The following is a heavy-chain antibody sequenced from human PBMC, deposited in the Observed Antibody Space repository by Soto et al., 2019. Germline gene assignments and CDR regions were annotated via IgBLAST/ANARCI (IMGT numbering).Heavy chain of an antibody. J-gene: IGHJ6*02. CDR1: GFTFSSYA. Sequence: LRLSCAASGFTFSSYAMHWVRQAPGKGLEWVAVISYDGSNKYYADSVKGRFTISRDNSKNTLYLQMNSLRAEDTAVYYCARDSSHGYSSGWLHTPYYYYGMDVWGQGTTVTVSS. V-gene: IGHV3-30-3*01. CDR3: ARDSSHGYSSGWLHTPYYYYGMDV. CDR2: ISYDGSNK. D-gene: IGHD6-19*01.